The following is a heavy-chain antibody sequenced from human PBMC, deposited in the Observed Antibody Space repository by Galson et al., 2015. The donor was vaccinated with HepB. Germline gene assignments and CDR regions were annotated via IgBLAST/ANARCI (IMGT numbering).Heavy chain of an antibody. D-gene: IGHD2-15*01. V-gene: IGHV1-18*01. J-gene: IGHJ4*02. CDR1: GYRFTNYG. CDR3: ARDEGFCSGGNCYSNDY. Sequence: SVKVSCKASGYRFTNYGINWVRQAPGQGLEWMGWINSYNGNTNYAQRFQGRVTMTTDTSTNTAYMELRSLRSADTAVYYCARDEGFCSGGNCYSNDYWGQGTLVTVSS. CDR2: INSYNGNT.